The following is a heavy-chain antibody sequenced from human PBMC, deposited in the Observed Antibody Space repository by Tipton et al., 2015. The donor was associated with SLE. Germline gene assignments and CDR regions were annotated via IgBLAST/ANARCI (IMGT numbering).Heavy chain of an antibody. J-gene: IGHJ4*02. CDR1: GGSFSGYY. D-gene: IGHD6-19*01. Sequence: GLVKPSGTLSLTCTVYGGSFSGYYWSWIRQPPGKGLEWIGEINHSGSTNYSPSLKSRVTISVDTSKNQFSLKLSSVTAADTAVYYCARGLAVAGRHFDYWGQGTLVTVSS. CDR3: ARGLAVAGRHFDY. V-gene: IGHV4-34*01. CDR2: INHSGST.